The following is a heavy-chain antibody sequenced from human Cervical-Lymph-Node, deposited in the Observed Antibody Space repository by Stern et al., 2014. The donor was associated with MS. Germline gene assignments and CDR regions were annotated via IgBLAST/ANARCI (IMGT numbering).Heavy chain of an antibody. Sequence: QLQLQESGPGLVKPSETLSLTCTVSGGSLSSYYWSWIRQPPGTGLNWIGYIYDSGSTNNNPSLKSRVTISVDTSKNEFSLKLSSVSAADTAVYYCARGAGWFDPWGQGTLVTVSS. CDR1: GGSLSSYY. CDR3: ARGAGWFDP. J-gene: IGHJ5*02. CDR2: IYDSGST. V-gene: IGHV4-59*01.